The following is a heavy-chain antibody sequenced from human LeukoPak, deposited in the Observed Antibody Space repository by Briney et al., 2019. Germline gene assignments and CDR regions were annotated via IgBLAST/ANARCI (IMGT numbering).Heavy chain of an antibody. J-gene: IGHJ4*02. V-gene: IGHV3-23*01. CDR2: IKGGGGDP. Sequence: GGSLRLPCTASGFTFSTYAMGWVRQAPGKGLEWVSSIKGGGGDPFYADSVKGRFTISRDNSKNTLFLQLHNLRAEDSAVYYCAKGGHDFNPFYRWGQGTLVTVSA. CDR3: AKGGHDFNPFYR. D-gene: IGHD1-14*01. CDR1: GFTFSTYA.